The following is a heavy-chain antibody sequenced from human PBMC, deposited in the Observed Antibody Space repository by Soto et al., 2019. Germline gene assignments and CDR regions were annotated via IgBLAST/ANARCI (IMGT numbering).Heavy chain of an antibody. CDR1: GGSISSDEYC. Sequence: QVQLQESGPGLVEPSQTVSLTYTVSGGSISSDEYCWSWIRQTPGKGLEWIGHIHNRGSTYSNPSLTSRVTISVNTSKNQSALKLSSLTAADTAVDYCAGGPSGDKVDYWGQGTLVTVSS. J-gene: IGHJ4*02. CDR2: IHNRGST. CDR3: AGGPSGDKVDY. V-gene: IGHV4-30-4*01. D-gene: IGHD1-26*01.